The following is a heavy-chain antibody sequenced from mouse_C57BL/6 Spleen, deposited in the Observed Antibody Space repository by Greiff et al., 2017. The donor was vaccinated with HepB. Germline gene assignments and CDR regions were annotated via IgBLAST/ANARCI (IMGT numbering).Heavy chain of an antibody. Sequence: EVQLQQSGPELVKPGASVKISCKASGYTFTDYYMNWVKQSHGKSLEWIGDINPNNGGTSYNQKFKVKATLTVDKSSSTAYMELRSLTSEDSAVYYCARSEGWLLRGRNAMDYWGQGTSVTVSS. J-gene: IGHJ4*01. V-gene: IGHV1-26*01. CDR1: GYTFTDYY. CDR3: ARSEGWLLRGRNAMDY. CDR2: INPNNGGT. D-gene: IGHD2-3*01.